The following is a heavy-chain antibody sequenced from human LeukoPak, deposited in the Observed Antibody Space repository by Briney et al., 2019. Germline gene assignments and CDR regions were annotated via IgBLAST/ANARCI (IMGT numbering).Heavy chain of an antibody. D-gene: IGHD2-21*02. J-gene: IGHJ4*02. Sequence: GGSLRLSCAASGFTFSSSEMNWVRQAPGKGLEWVSYITSSGSSIYYADSVKGRFTISRDNAKNSLYLQMNSLRAEDTAVYYCAREAYCGGDCYSFFDYWGQGTLVTVSS. CDR1: GFTFSSSE. V-gene: IGHV3-48*03. CDR3: AREAYCGGDCYSFFDY. CDR2: ITSSGSSI.